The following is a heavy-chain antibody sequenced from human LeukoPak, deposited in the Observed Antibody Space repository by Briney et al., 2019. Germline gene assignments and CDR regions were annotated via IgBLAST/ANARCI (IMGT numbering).Heavy chain of an antibody. CDR3: ASEGHDAFDI. J-gene: IGHJ3*02. V-gene: IGHV3-30*19. Sequence: SGGSLRLSCAASGFTFSSYGMHWVRQAPGKGLEWVAVISYDGSNKYYADSVKGRFTISRDNSKNTLYLQMNSLRAEDTAVYYCASEGHDAFDIWGQGTMVTVSS. CDR2: ISYDGSNK. D-gene: IGHD3-10*01. CDR1: GFTFSSYG.